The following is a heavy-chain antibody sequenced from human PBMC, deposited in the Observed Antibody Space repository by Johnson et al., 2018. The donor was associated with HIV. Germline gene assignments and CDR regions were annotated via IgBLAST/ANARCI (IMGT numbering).Heavy chain of an antibody. V-gene: IGHV3-15*01. Sequence: VQLVESGGGLVQPGGSLRLSCAASGFTFSNAWMSWVRQAPGKGLGWVGRIKSKTDGGTTDYAAPVKGRFTISRDDSKNTLYLQMNSLKTEDTAVYYCTTDLGGEDAFDIWGQGTMVTVSS. J-gene: IGHJ3*02. CDR1: GFTFSNAW. CDR2: IKSKTDGGTT. D-gene: IGHD3-16*01. CDR3: TTDLGGEDAFDI.